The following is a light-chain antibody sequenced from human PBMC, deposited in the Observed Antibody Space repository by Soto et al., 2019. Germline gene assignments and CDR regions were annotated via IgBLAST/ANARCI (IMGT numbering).Light chain of an antibody. CDR3: QTWGTGFQF. Sequence: QPVLTQSPSASASLGASVKLTCTLSSGHSSYAIAWHQKQPGKGPRYLMDLNNDGSHTKGDGIPDRFSGSSSGADRYLSISRLQAEDEADYYCQTWGTGFQFFGGGTKLTVL. CDR1: SGHSSYA. CDR2: LNNDGSH. V-gene: IGLV4-69*01. J-gene: IGLJ2*01.